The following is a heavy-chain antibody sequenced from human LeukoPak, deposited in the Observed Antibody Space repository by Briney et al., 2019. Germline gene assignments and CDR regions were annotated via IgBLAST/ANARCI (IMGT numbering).Heavy chain of an antibody. CDR3: ARETTFYYDILTGYYLGYYYYMDV. CDR1: GFTFSSYW. Sequence: PGGSLRLSCAASGFTFSSYWMSWVRQAPGKGLEWVANIEQDGSEKYYVDSVKGRFTISRDNAKNSLYLQMNSLRAEDTAVYYCARETTFYYDILTGYYLGYYYYMDVWGKGTTVTVSS. J-gene: IGHJ6*03. V-gene: IGHV3-7*01. D-gene: IGHD3-9*01. CDR2: IEQDGSEK.